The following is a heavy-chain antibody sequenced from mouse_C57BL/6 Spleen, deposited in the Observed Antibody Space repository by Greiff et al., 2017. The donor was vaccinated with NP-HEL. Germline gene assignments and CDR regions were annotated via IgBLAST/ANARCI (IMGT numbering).Heavy chain of an antibody. CDR3: ASRYYGSSHWYFDV. CDR1: GYTFTTYP. Sequence: VKLQESGAELVKPGASVKMSCKASGYTFTTYPIEWMKQNHGKSLEWIGNFHPYNDDTKYNEKFKGKATLTVEKSSSTVYLELSRLTSDDSAVYYCASRYYGSSHWYFDVWGTGTTVTVSS. V-gene: IGHV1-47*01. J-gene: IGHJ1*03. CDR2: FHPYNDDT. D-gene: IGHD1-1*01.